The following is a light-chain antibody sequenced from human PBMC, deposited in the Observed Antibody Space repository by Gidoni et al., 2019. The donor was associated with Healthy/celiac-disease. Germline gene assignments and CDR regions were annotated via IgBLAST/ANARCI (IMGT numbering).Light chain of an antibody. J-gene: IGKJ2*01. CDR1: QSVSSY. CDR2: DAS. Sequence: EIALTQSPATLFLSPGVRATLSCRVSQSVSSYLAWYHQKPGQAPRLLIYDASNRATGIPARFSGSGSGTDFTLTISSLEPEDFAVYYCQQRSNWPPDTFGQGTKLEIK. CDR3: QQRSNWPPDT. V-gene: IGKV3-11*01.